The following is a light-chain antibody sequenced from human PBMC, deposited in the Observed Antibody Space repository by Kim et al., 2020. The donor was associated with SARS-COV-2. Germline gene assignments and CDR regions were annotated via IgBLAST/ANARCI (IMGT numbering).Light chain of an antibody. CDR2: GKN. CDR3: NSRDSSGNHVV. J-gene: IGLJ2*01. Sequence: AVGQNVRINCAGNSRRSYYASWYQQKPGQAPVLVIYGKNNRPSGIPDRFSGSSSGNTASLTITGAQAEDEADYYCNSRDSSGNHVVFGGGTQLTVL. CDR1: SRRSYY. V-gene: IGLV3-19*01.